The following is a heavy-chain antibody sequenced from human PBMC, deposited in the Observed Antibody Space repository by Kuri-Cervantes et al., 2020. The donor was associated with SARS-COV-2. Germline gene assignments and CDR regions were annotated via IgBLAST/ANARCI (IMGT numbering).Heavy chain of an antibody. Sequence: GESLKISCAASGFTFSSYWMHWVRQAPGKGLVWVSRINSDGSSTSYADSVKGRFTISRDNAKNTLYLRMNSLRAEDTAVYYCARDLSYSYVLNYYGMDVWGQGTTVTVSS. CDR2: INSDGSST. D-gene: IGHD5-18*01. V-gene: IGHV3-74*01. CDR3: ARDLSYSYVLNYYGMDV. J-gene: IGHJ6*02. CDR1: GFTFSSYW.